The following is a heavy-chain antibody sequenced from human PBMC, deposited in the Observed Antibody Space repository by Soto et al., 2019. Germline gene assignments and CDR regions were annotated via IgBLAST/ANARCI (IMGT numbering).Heavy chain of an antibody. D-gene: IGHD2-15*01. CDR2: ISYDGSNK. CDR3: AKDLIRLRRYCSGGSCYLVDY. J-gene: IGHJ4*02. V-gene: IGHV3-30*18. Sequence: GGSLRLSCAASGFTFSSYGMHWVRQAPGKGLEWAAVISYDGSNKYYADSVKGRFTISRDNSKNTLYLQMNSLRAEDTAVYYCAKDLIRLRRYCSGGSCYLVDYWGQGTLVTVSS. CDR1: GFTFSSYG.